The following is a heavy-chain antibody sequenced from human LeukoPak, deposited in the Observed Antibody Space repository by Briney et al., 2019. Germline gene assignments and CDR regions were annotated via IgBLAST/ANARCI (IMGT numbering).Heavy chain of an antibody. CDR2: VYTSGIT. V-gene: IGHV4-61*02. Sequence: SETLSLTCTVSGGSISSGSHYWSWIRQPAGKGLEWIGRVYTSGITEYSPSLRSRVTISRDTSKNQFSLKLSSVTAADTAVYYCARQENWFDPWGQGTLVTVSS. CDR1: GGSISSGSHY. J-gene: IGHJ5*02. CDR3: ARQENWFDP.